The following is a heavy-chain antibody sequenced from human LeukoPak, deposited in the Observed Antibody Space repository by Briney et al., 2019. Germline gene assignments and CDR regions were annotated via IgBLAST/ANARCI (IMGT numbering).Heavy chain of an antibody. CDR3: AKDSVPEGGYSYGPDY. D-gene: IGHD5-18*01. J-gene: IGHJ4*01. Sequence: GGSLRLSCAASGFTFDDYAMYWVRQAPGKGLEWVSSITWNSGDIGYADSVKGRFTISRDNSKNTLYLQMNSLRAEDTAVYYCAKDSVPEGGYSYGPDYWGQEPWSPSPQ. V-gene: IGHV3-9*01. CDR2: ITWNSGDI. CDR1: GFTFDDYA.